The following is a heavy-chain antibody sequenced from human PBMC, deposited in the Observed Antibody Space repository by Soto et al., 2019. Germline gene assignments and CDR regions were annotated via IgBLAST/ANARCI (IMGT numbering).Heavy chain of an antibody. V-gene: IGHV3-23*01. CDR1: GFSFSTYA. D-gene: IGHD6-6*01. J-gene: IGHJ6*02. CDR2: ISASSLTT. CDR3: ARSRSARPTNAAYWNAMDV. Sequence: GGSLRLSCTGSGFSFSTYALTWVRQAPGKGLEWVSTISASSLTTYYSDSVKGRFTISRDNSKSTLYLQMNSLRAEDMAVFYCARSRSARPTNAAYWNAMDVWGQGTTVTVSS.